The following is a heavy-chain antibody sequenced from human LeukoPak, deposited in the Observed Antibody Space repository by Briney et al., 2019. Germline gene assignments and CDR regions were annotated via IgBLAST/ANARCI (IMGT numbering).Heavy chain of an antibody. V-gene: IGHV1-18*01. CDR1: GSNFNRYT. D-gene: IGHD5-18*01. CDR3: ARVSDTSMVKPGFDS. CDR2: VSTSNGDT. J-gene: IGHJ4*02. Sequence: ASVQFSSQTSGSNFNRYTITWVRPAPGQGLAWMGWVSTSNGDTNYTEKFQGRVTITTETVTKTSYMELRRLSSGDTAMYFCARVSDTSMVKPGFDSWVEGSL.